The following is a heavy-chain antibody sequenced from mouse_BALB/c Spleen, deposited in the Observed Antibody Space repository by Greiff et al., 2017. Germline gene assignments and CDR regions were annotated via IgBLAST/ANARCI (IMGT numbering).Heavy chain of an antibody. V-gene: IGHV5-6-4*01. Sequence: EVKLVESGGGLVKPGGSLKLSCAASGFTFSSYTMSWVRQTPEKRLEWVATISSGGSYTYYPDSVKGRFTISRDNAKNTLYLQMSSLKSEDTAMYYCTRDPGHGAMDYWGQGTSVTVSS. J-gene: IGHJ4*01. D-gene: IGHD3-1*01. CDR1: GFTFSSYT. CDR2: ISSGGSYT. CDR3: TRDPGHGAMDY.